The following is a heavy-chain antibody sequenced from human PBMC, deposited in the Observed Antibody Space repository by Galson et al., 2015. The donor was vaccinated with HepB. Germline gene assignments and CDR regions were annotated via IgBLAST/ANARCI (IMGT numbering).Heavy chain of an antibody. D-gene: IGHD3-22*01. CDR3: ARMGSSPSYSIDS. CDR2: INHSGST. CDR1: GGSINSGDYY. J-gene: IGHJ4*02. V-gene: IGHV4-30-4*01. Sequence: TLSLTCTVSGGSINSGDYYWSWIRQHPGKGLEWIGEINHSGSTNYNPSLKSRVTISVDTSKNQFSPKLNSVTAADTAVYSCARMGSSPSYSIDSWGQGTLVTVSS.